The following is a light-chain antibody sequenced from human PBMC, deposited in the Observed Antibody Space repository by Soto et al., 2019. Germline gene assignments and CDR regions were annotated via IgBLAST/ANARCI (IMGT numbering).Light chain of an antibody. Sequence: QSVLTQPPSVSGAPGQRVTISCTESSSNIGAGYDVHWYQQLPGTAPKLLIYGNSNRPSGVPDRFSGSKSGTSASLAITGLQAGEEADYYCQSYDSSLSGWVFGGGTKLTVL. CDR1: SSNIGAGYD. J-gene: IGLJ3*02. CDR3: QSYDSSLSGWV. CDR2: GNS. V-gene: IGLV1-40*01.